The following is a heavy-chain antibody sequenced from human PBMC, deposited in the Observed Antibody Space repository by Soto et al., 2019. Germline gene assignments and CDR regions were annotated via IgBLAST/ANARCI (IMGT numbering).Heavy chain of an antibody. J-gene: IGHJ5*02. V-gene: IGHV4-61*08. D-gene: IGHD2-2*01. CDR3: ARQSDTGTAANNWFDP. CDR1: GVSISSGDYC. CDR2: IYYIGST. Sequence: SETLSLTCTVSGVSISSGDYCWSWLRQPPGKGLEWIGCIYYIGSTYYNPSLRSRVTISVDTSKNQFSLKLSSVTAADTAVYYCARQSDTGTAANNWFDPWGQGTLVTVSS.